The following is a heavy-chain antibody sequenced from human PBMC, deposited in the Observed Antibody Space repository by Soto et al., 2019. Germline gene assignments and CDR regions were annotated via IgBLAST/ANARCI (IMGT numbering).Heavy chain of an antibody. CDR3: TRDWEITVSTWSFGGF. CDR2: IIPFHGVT. D-gene: IGHD3-10*01. Sequence: SVKVSCKASGGTFSPYTISWVRQAPGQGLEWMGRIIPFHGVTNYAQKFQARVTITADKSTSTAYMELSGLRFEDTAMYYCTRDWEITVSTWSFGGFWGRGTLVTVSS. J-gene: IGHJ4*02. V-gene: IGHV1-69*04. CDR1: GGTFSPYT.